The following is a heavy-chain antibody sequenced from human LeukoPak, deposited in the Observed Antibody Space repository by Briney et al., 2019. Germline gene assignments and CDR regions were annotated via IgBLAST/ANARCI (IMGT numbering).Heavy chain of an antibody. D-gene: IGHD3-16*02. CDR1: GYTFTGYY. CDR2: INPNSGGT. Sequence: ASVKVSCKASGYTFTGYYMHWVRQAPGQGLEWMGWINPNSGGTNYAQKFQGRVTMTRNTSISTAYMELSSLRSEDTAVYYCARGRGYYDYVWGSYRSPYYFDYWGQGTLVTVSS. J-gene: IGHJ4*02. CDR3: ARGRGYYDYVWGSYRSPYYFDY. V-gene: IGHV1-2*02.